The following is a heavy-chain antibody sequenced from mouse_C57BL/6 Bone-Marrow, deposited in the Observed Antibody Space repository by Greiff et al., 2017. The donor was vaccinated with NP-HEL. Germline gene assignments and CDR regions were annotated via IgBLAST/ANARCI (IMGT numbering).Heavy chain of an antibody. CDR3: TRDGWLGWFAY. D-gene: IGHD2-3*01. Sequence: VQLQQSGTVLVRPGASVTMSCTTSGYTFTSYWMHWVKQRPGQGLEWIGAIYPGNSDTSYNQKFKGKANLTAVTSASTAYMELSSLTNEDSAVYYCTRDGWLGWFAYWGQGTLVTVSA. CDR1: GYTFTSYW. CDR2: IYPGNSDT. J-gene: IGHJ3*01. V-gene: IGHV1-5*01.